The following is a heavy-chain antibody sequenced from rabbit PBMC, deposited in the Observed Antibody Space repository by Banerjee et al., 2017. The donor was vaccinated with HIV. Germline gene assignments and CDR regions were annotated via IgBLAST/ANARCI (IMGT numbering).Heavy chain of an antibody. CDR2: IYGGSSGST. V-gene: IGHV1S40*01. CDR3: ARDAITSGYNL. CDR1: GFSFSSSYY. J-gene: IGHJ4*01. D-gene: IGHD1-1*01. Sequence: QSLEESGGDLVKPGASLTLTCTASGFSFSSSYYMCWVRQAPGKGLEWIGCIYGGSSGSTYYASWAKGRFTISKTSSTTVTLQMTSLTAADTATYFCARDAITSGYNLWGPGTLVTVS.